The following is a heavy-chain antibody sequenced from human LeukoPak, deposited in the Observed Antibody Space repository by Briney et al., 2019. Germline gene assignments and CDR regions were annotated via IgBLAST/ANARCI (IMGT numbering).Heavy chain of an antibody. CDR3: ARDGVPAAAGGFDY. D-gene: IGHD2-2*01. CDR2: ISSSSSYI. CDR1: GFTFSGYS. V-gene: IGHV3-21*04. J-gene: IGHJ4*02. Sequence: GGSLRLSCAASGFTFSGYSMNWVRQAPGKGLEWVSSISSSSSYIYYADSVKGRFTISRDNAKNSLYLQMNSLRAEDTAVYYCARDGVPAAAGGFDYWGQGTLVTVSS.